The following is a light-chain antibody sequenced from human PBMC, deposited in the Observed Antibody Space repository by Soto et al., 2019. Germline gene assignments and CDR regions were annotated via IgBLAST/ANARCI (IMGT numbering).Light chain of an antibody. CDR2: DAS. CDR3: QQRSEWPIT. J-gene: IGKJ5*01. Sequence: EIVLTQSPATLSLSPGERVTLSCRASQRISTYLAWYQQKPGQAPRLFIYDASNRATGIPARFSGSGSGTDFTLTISSLEPEDFAVYYCQQRSEWPITFGQGTRWRL. CDR1: QRISTY. V-gene: IGKV3-11*01.